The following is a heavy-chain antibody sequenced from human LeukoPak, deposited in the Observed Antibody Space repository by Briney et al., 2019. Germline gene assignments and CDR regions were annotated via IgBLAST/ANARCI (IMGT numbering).Heavy chain of an antibody. Sequence: TGGSLRLSCAASGFTFSSYSMNWVRQAPGKGLEWVSSISSSSSSYIYYADSVKGRFTISRDNAKNSLYLQMNSLRAEDTAVYYCARERAGVLMGPPGGGAFDIWGQGTMVTVSS. V-gene: IGHV3-21*01. CDR1: GFTFSSYS. D-gene: IGHD3-16*01. CDR2: ISSSSSSYI. J-gene: IGHJ3*02. CDR3: ARERAGVLMGPPGGGAFDI.